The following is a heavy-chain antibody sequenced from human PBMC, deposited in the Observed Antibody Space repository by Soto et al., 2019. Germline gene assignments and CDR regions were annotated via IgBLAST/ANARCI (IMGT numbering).Heavy chain of an antibody. CDR2: ISAYNGNT. J-gene: IGHJ4*02. D-gene: IGHD3-9*01. CDR1: GYTFTSYV. Sequence: GASVKVSCKASGYTFTSYVISWVRQAPGQGLEWMGWISAYNGNTNYAQKLQGRVTMTTDTSTSTAYMELRSLRSDDTAVYYCARDATYYDILGIDYWGQGALVTVSS. CDR3: ARDATYYDILGIDY. V-gene: IGHV1-18*01.